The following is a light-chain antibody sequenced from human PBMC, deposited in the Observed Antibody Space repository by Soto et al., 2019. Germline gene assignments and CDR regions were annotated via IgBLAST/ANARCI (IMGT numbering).Light chain of an antibody. CDR2: SNN. J-gene: IGLJ3*02. Sequence: QSVLTQPPSASGTPGQRVTISCSGSSSNIGRNTVNWYQQLPGTAPKLLIYSNNQRPSGGPDRFSGSKSGTSASLAISGLQSEDEADYYCAAWDDSLNAWVFGGGTKLTVL. CDR3: AAWDDSLNAWV. CDR1: SSNIGRNT. V-gene: IGLV1-44*01.